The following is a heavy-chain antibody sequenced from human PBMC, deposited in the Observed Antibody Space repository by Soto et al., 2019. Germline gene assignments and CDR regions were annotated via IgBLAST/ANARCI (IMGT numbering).Heavy chain of an antibody. Sequence: SETLSLTCAVSGGSISSSNWWSWVRQPPGKGLEWIGEISHSGSTNYNPSLESRVTISVDKSRNQFSLKLSSVTAADTAVYYCARRWGEGRVDYWGQGTLVTVSS. J-gene: IGHJ4*02. CDR1: GGSISSSNW. D-gene: IGHD3-10*01. CDR2: ISHSGST. CDR3: ARRWGEGRVDY. V-gene: IGHV4-4*02.